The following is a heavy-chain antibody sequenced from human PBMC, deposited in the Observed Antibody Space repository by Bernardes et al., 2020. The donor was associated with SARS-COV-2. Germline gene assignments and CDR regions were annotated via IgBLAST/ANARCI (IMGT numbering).Heavy chain of an antibody. Sequence: GGSLRLSCATSGFIFSSYWMSWVRQAPGKGLEWVANIKHDGGEKYYVDYVRGRFTISRDNGKKSLYLQMNSLRAEDTAVYYCASGLWWREGYYFDNWGQGTLVTVSS. J-gene: IGHJ4*02. CDR3: ASGLWWREGYYFDN. V-gene: IGHV3-7*03. CDR1: GFIFSSYW. CDR2: IKHDGGEK. D-gene: IGHD2-21*01.